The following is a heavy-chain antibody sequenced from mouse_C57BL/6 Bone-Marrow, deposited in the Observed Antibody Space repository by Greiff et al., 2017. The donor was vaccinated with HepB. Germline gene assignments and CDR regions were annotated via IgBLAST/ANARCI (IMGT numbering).Heavy chain of an antibody. D-gene: IGHD2-2*01. CDR3: ATLWLGWYFEC. V-gene: IGHV2-2*01. Sequence: QVQLQQSGPGLVQPSQSLSITCTVSGFSLTSYGVHWVRQSPGKGLEWLGVIWSGGSTDYNAAFISRLSISKDNSKSQVFFKMNSLQADDTAIYYCATLWLGWYFECWGTGTTVTVSS. J-gene: IGHJ1*03. CDR1: GFSLTSYG. CDR2: IWSGGST.